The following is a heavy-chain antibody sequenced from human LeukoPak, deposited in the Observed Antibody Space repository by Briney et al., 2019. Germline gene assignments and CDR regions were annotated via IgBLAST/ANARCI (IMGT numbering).Heavy chain of an antibody. J-gene: IGHJ4*02. CDR1: GYPFTSYY. V-gene: IGHV1-46*01. D-gene: IGHD4-17*01. Sequence: ASVKVSCKASGYPFTSYYMHWVRQAPGQGLGRMGIINPSGGSTSYAQKFQGRVTMTRDTSTSTVYMELSSLRSEDTAVYYCARSYGDFDYWGQGTLVTVSS. CDR3: ARSYGDFDY. CDR2: INPSGGST.